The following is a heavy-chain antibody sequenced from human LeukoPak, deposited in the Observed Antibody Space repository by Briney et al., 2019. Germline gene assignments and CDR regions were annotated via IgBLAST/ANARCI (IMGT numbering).Heavy chain of an antibody. CDR3: ARLQGAYGMDV. CDR1: GGSISSSSYY. J-gene: IGHJ6*02. Sequence: PSETLSLTCTVSGGSISSSSYYWGWIRQPPGKGLEWIGSIYYSGSTYYNPSLKSRVTISVDTSKNQFSLKLSSVTAADTAVYYCARLQGAYGMDVWGQGTTVTVSS. D-gene: IGHD1-26*01. V-gene: IGHV4-39*01. CDR2: IYYSGST.